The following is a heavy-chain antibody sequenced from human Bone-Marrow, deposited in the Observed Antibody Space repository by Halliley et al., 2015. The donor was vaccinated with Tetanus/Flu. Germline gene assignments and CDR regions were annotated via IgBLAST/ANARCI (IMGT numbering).Heavy chain of an antibody. D-gene: IGHD3-3*02. Sequence: SLRLSCGASGFIFTDYSINWVRQAPGKGLEWVSSISARGSYIYYADSVQGRFTISRDSAKETVFLQMDSLRVEDSALYYCARGIFGRMAVTGSDYWGQGTLVSVSS. V-gene: IGHV3-21*04. J-gene: IGHJ4*02. CDR1: GFIFTDYS. CDR2: ISARGSYI. CDR3: ARGIFGRMAVTGSDY.